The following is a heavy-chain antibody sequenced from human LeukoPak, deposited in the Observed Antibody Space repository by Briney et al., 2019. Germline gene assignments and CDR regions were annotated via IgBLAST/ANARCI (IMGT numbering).Heavy chain of an antibody. CDR3: ARGRKTFQY. Sequence: SETLSLTCTVSGDSIRSSRYYWGWIRQPPGKGLEWIGTIYYSGNTNYNPSLKSRVTISVDTSKNQFSLKLSSVTAADTAVYYCARGRKTFQYWGQGTLVTVSS. J-gene: IGHJ1*01. V-gene: IGHV4-39*07. D-gene: IGHD2-21*01. CDR1: GDSIRSSRYY. CDR2: IYYSGNT.